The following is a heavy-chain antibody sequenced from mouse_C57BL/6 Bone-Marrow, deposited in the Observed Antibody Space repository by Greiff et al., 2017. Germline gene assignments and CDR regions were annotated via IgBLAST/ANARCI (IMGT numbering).Heavy chain of an antibody. J-gene: IGHJ1*03. D-gene: IGHD1-1*02. CDR3: RGRGNWYFDV. V-gene: IGHV14-4*01. Sequence: EVQLQQSGAELVRPGASVKLSCTASGFNIKDDYMHWVKQRPEQGLEWIGWIDPENGDTEYASKFQGKATITADTSSNSAYLQLSSLTSEDTAVYYCRGRGNWYFDVWGTGTTVTVSS. CDR2: IDPENGDT. CDR1: GFNIKDDY.